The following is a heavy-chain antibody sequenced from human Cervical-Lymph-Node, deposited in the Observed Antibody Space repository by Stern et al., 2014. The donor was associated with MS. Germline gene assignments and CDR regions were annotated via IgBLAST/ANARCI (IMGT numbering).Heavy chain of an antibody. CDR1: GFTFSSFG. D-gene: IGHD3-22*01. J-gene: IGHJ4*02. CDR3: AKDRQWLTYLFDY. Sequence: DQLVESGGGVVQPGRPLRLSCAASGFTFSSFGMHWVRQAPGKGLEWVAVISSDGNNKYYADSVKGRFTISRDNSKNTLYMQMNSLRPEDTAVYYCAKDRQWLTYLFDYWGQGSLVTVSS. CDR2: ISSDGNNK. V-gene: IGHV3-30*18.